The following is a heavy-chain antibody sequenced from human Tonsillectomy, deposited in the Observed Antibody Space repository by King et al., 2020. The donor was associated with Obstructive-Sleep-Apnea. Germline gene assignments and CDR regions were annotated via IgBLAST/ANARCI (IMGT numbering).Heavy chain of an antibody. Sequence: VQLVESGGGVVQPGRSLRLSCAASGFTFSGYGMHWVRQAPGKGLEWVAGIWYDGSNKYYADSVKGRFTISRDNSKNTLYLQMNSLRAEDTAVYYCAKTPLYDLYYFEYWGQGTLVTVSS. J-gene: IGHJ4*02. CDR2: IWYDGSNK. V-gene: IGHV3-33*06. D-gene: IGHD3-16*01. CDR3: AKTPLYDLYYFEY. CDR1: GFTFSGYG.